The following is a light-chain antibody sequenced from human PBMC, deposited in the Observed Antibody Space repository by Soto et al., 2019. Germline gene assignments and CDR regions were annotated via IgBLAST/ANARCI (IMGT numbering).Light chain of an antibody. CDR3: QHYGISSYT. Sequence: EIVLTQSPGTLSLSPGERATLSCRASQSVSSSYLAWYQQKPGQAPRLLIYGASGRATGIPDRFSGSGSGTDFTLTISRLEPEDFAVYYCQHYGISSYTFGQGTKVEIK. CDR1: QSVSSSY. J-gene: IGKJ2*01. CDR2: GAS. V-gene: IGKV3-20*01.